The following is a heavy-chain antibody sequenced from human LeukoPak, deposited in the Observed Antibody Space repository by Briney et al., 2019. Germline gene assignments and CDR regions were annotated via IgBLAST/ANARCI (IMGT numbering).Heavy chain of an antibody. J-gene: IGHJ4*02. Sequence: GGSLRLSCAASGFTFSSYEMNWVRQTPGKGLEWVSGISTNGGSTYYADSVKGRFTISRDNSKNALYLQMNSLRAEDTAIYYCAKDLGRWLRSSDDYWGQGTLVTVSS. CDR2: ISTNGGST. V-gene: IGHV3-23*01. CDR3: AKDLGRWLRSSDDY. D-gene: IGHD5-12*01. CDR1: GFTFSSYE.